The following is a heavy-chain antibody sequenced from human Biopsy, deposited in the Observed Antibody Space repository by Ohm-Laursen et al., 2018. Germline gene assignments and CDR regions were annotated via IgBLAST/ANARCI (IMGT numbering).Heavy chain of an antibody. CDR1: GDSINSSY. Sequence: TVSLTCAVSGDSINSSYWSWIRQAPGKGLEWIGFISNSGNTNYNPSLKSRVTISADTSKNQFSLKLGSVTVADTAVFYCARRGSGGRSFDYWGQGSLVTVSP. J-gene: IGHJ4*02. CDR3: ARRGSGGRSFDY. V-gene: IGHV4-59*08. D-gene: IGHD2-15*01. CDR2: ISNSGNT.